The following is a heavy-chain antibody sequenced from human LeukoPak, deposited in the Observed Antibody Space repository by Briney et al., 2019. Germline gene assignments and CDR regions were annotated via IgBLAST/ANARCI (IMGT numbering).Heavy chain of an antibody. V-gene: IGHV4-4*02. J-gene: IGHJ6*02. D-gene: IGHD5-24*01. CDR2: IYHSGST. CDR1: GGSISSSNW. CDR3: ARAFTLRRDGYKSYYYYGMDV. Sequence: SETLSLTCAVSGGSISSSNWWSWVRQPPGKGLEWIGEIYHSGSTNYNPSLKSRVTISVDKSKDQFSLKLSSVTAADTAVYYCARAFTLRRDGYKSYYYYGMDVWGQGTTVTVSS.